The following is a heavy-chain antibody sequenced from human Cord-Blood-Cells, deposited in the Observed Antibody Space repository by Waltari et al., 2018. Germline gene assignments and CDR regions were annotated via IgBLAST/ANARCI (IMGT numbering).Heavy chain of an antibody. CDR3: ARLSRSWFDY. Sequence: QVQIVQSGAEVKKPGAAVKVSCKASGYTCNSSAMHWVRQAPGQRLEWMGWINAGNGNTKYSQKFQGRVTITRDTSASTAYMELSSLRSEDTAVYYCARLSRSWFDYWGQGTLVTVSS. J-gene: IGHJ4*02. CDR2: INAGNGNT. D-gene: IGHD6-13*01. V-gene: IGHV1-3*01. CDR1: GYTCNSSA.